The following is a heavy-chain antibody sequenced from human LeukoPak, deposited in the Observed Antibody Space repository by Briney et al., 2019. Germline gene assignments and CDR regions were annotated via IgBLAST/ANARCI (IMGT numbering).Heavy chain of an antibody. CDR1: GFTVSSNY. J-gene: IGHJ4*02. CDR3: ARGTAVAGPFDY. CDR2: IYSGGST. D-gene: IGHD6-19*01. V-gene: IGHV3-53*01. Sequence: GGSLRLSCAASGFTVSSNYMSWVRQAPGKGLEWVSVIYSGGSTYYADSVKGRFAISRDNSKNTLYLQMNSLRAEDTAVYYCARGTAVAGPFDYWGQGTLVTVSS.